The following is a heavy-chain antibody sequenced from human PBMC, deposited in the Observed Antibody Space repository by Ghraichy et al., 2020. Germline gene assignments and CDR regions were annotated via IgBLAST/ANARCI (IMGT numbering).Heavy chain of an antibody. J-gene: IGHJ4*02. CDR1: GGPINSYY. CDR2: IYSSAST. D-gene: IGHD6-13*01. Sequence: LNISCTVSGGPINSYYWNWIRQPAGKGLEWIGRIYSSASTNYNPSLKSRVTMSVDTSKNQLSLKLSSVTAADTAVYYCARDRGSSWYTVSFDYWGQGTLVTVSS. V-gene: IGHV4-4*07. CDR3: ARDRGSSWYTVSFDY.